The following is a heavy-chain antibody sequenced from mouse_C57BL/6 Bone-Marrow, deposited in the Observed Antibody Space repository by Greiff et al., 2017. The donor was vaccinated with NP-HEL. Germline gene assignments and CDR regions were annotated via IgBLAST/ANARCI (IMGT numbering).Heavy chain of an antibody. D-gene: IGHD1-1*01. Sequence: EVQVVESGPGLVKPSQSLSLTCSVTGYSITSGYYWNWIRQVPGNKLEWMGYISYDGSNNYNPSLKNRISITRDTSKNQFFLKLNSVTTEDTATYYCASPDYYGSRGDAMDYWGQGTSVTVSS. CDR2: ISYDGSN. CDR3: ASPDYYGSRGDAMDY. V-gene: IGHV3-6*01. CDR1: GYSITSGYY. J-gene: IGHJ4*01.